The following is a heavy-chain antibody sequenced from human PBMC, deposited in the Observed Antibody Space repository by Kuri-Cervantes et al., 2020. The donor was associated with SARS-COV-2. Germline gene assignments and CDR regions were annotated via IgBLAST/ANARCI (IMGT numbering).Heavy chain of an antibody. V-gene: IGHV4-59*11. CDR3: ARDLNGQLWSTGLGY. Sequence: GSLRLSCTVSGGSISDHYWSWIRQSPGKGLEWIGYIYDSGTTNYNPSLKSRVTVSVDKSKNHFSLRLSSVTAADTAVYYCARDLNGQLWSTGLGYWGQGTLVIVSS. CDR1: GGSISDHY. D-gene: IGHD5-18*01. J-gene: IGHJ4*02. CDR2: IYDSGTT.